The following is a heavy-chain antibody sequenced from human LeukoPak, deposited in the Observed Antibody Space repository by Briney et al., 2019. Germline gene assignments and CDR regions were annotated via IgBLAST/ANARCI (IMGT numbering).Heavy chain of an antibody. J-gene: IGHJ4*02. Sequence: SGGSLSLSCGASGFTFSSYWMHWVRHAPGKGRVWVSRINSDGSSTSYADSVKGRFTISRDNAKNTLYLQMNSLRAEDTAVYYCASLMGDYYDSSGYPLDYWGQGTLVTVSS. V-gene: IGHV3-74*01. CDR3: ASLMGDYYDSSGYPLDY. D-gene: IGHD3-22*01. CDR2: INSDGSST. CDR1: GFTFSSYW.